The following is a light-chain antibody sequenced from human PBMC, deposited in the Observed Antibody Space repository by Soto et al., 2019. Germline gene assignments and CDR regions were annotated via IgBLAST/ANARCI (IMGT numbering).Light chain of an antibody. CDR3: QHRSNWPTT. V-gene: IGKV3-11*01. J-gene: IGKJ2*01. Sequence: EIVLTQSPAILSLSPGERATLSCRASQGVNNYLAWYQQKAGQAPRLLIYEGSKRATGIPARFSGSGSGTDFTLTISSLEPEDFAVYYCQHRSNWPTTFGQGTKVEIK. CDR1: QGVNNY. CDR2: EGS.